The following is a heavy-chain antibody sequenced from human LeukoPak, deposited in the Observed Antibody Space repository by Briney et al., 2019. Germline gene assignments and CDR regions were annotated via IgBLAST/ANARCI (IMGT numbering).Heavy chain of an antibody. D-gene: IGHD3-10*01. Sequence: ASVKVSCKASGYTFPSYYMHWVRQAPGQGLEWMGIINPSGGSTSYAQKFQGRVTMTRDTSTSTVYMELSSLRSEDTAAYYCARDSGRYGSGRNHFDYWGQGTLVTVSS. CDR2: INPSGGST. J-gene: IGHJ4*02. V-gene: IGHV1-46*01. CDR1: GYTFPSYY. CDR3: ARDSGRYGSGRNHFDY.